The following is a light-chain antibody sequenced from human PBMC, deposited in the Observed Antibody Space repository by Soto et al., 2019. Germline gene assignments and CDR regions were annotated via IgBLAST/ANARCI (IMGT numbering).Light chain of an antibody. Sequence: IQLTQSPSSLSASVGDRVTITCRASQGIGSYLAWYQQKPGEAPTLLIFDASTLQSGVPSRFSGSGSWTDFTLTITSLQAEDFATYYCQQLSTYPSTFGGGTKVEIK. V-gene: IGKV1-9*01. CDR2: DAS. J-gene: IGKJ4*01. CDR3: QQLSTYPST. CDR1: QGIGSY.